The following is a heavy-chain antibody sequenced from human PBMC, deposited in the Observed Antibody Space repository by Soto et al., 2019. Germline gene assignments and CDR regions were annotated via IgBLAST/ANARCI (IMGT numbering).Heavy chain of an antibody. CDR1: GGSFSGYY. D-gene: IGHD3-16*02. J-gene: IGHJ3*02. CDR2: INHSGST. CDR3: ARGHSPAIFGGVIVTSSDAFDI. Sequence: QVQLQQWGAGLLKPSETLSLTCAVYGGSFSGYYWSWIRQPPGKGLEWIGEINHSGSTNYNPSLRSRSTISVDTSKNQFSRKLSSVTAAATAVYYCARGHSPAIFGGVIVTSSDAFDIWGQGTMVTVSS. V-gene: IGHV4-34*01.